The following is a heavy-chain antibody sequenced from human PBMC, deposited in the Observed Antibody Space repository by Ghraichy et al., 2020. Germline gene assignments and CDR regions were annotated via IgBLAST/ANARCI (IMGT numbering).Heavy chain of an antibody. CDR1: GDSISSGDYS. CDR2: IRSSGTA. CDR3: ARGGLQPLSAGGFDP. J-gene: IGHJ5*02. V-gene: IGHV4-30-2*06. Sequence: SETLSLTCVVSGDSISSGDYSWNWIRQSPGMRLEWIGSIRSSGTAFSNPSLNGRVSLSMDKWKNEFSLYIHSATAADTALYFCARGGLQPLSAGGFDPWGQGAPVTVSS. D-gene: IGHD2-21*02.